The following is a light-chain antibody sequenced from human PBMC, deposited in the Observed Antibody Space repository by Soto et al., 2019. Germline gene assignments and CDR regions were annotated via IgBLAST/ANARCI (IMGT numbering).Light chain of an antibody. CDR1: QDVGKF. CDR3: QQRNNWPLT. CDR2: ETS. J-gene: IGKJ4*01. V-gene: IGKV3-11*01. Sequence: EVVLTQSPDTLSLSPGERATLSCLASQDVGKFLVWYQQKPGLSPSLVIYETSKRATDIPDRFSGSGSGTDFTLTINHLEPEDVGVYYCQQRNNWPLTFGGGTKVELK.